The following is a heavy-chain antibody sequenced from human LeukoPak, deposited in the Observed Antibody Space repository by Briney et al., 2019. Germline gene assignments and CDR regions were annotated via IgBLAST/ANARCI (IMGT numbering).Heavy chain of an antibody. J-gene: IGHJ4*02. D-gene: IGHD1-26*01. CDR2: ITGGGYST. Sequence: PGGSLRLSCAASGFTFSSNAMSWVRQAPGKGLEWVSSITGGGYSTYYADSVKGRFTISRDNSGNTLFLHMDSLRAEDTAVYYCAKDASYSGTYIANFDYWGQGTLVTVSS. V-gene: IGHV3-23*01. CDR1: GFTFSSNA. CDR3: AKDASYSGTYIANFDY.